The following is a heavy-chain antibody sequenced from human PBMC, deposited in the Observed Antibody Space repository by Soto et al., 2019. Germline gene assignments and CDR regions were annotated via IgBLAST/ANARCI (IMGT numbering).Heavy chain of an antibody. CDR2: IYHSGST. CDR3: ARDWGGSSGHFSKIKMKRYWFDP. V-gene: IGHV4-4*02. Sequence: PSETLSLTCAVSGGSISSSNWWSWVRQPPGKGLEWIGEIYHSGSTNYNPSLKSRVTISVDKSKNQFSLKLSSVTAADTAVYYCARDWGGSSGHFSKIKMKRYWFDPWGQGTLVTVSS. J-gene: IGHJ5*02. CDR1: GGSISSSNW. D-gene: IGHD3-22*01.